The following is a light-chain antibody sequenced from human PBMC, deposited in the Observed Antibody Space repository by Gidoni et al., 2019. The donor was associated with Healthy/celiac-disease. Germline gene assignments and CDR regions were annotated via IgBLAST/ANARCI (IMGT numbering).Light chain of an antibody. CDR1: QDISNY. J-gene: IGKJ3*01. Sequence: DIQMTQSPSSLSASVGDRVTITCQASQDISNYLNWYQQKPGKAPKLLIYDASNLETGVPSRFSGSGSGTDFTFTISSLQPEDIAPYYCQQYDNLPDTSFALFTFGPGTKVDIK. CDR3: QQYDNLPDTSFALFT. CDR2: DAS. V-gene: IGKV1-33*01.